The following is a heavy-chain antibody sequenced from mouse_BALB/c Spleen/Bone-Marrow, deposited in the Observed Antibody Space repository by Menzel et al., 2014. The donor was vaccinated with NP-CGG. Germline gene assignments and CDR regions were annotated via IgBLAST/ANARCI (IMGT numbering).Heavy chain of an antibody. CDR3: ARHAYYDQTEVSFVY. J-gene: IGHJ3*01. CDR2: ISGDGRYT. CDR1: GFSFSNYG. D-gene: IGHD2-4*01. Sequence: VQLKQSGGGLVKSGGSLKLSCAASGFSFSNYGMSWVRQTPEKRPEWVATISGDGRYTFYSDSVRGRFTISRDNAKYNLYLQLSSLRSADTALYYCARHAYYDQTEVSFVYWGQGTLVTVSA. V-gene: IGHV5-9-2*01.